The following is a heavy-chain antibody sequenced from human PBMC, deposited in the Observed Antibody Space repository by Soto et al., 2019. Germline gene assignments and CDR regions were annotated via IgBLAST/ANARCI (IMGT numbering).Heavy chain of an antibody. D-gene: IGHD3-10*01. CDR1: GFTFSSYE. CDR2: ISSSGSTI. V-gene: IGHV3-48*03. J-gene: IGHJ5*02. Sequence: EVQLVESGGGLVQPGGSLRLSCAASGFTFSSYEMSWVRQAPGKGLEWVSYISSSGSTIYYADSVKGRFTISRDNAKNSLYLQMNSLRAEDTAVYYCARSPTSGNWFDPWGQGTLVTVSS. CDR3: ARSPTSGNWFDP.